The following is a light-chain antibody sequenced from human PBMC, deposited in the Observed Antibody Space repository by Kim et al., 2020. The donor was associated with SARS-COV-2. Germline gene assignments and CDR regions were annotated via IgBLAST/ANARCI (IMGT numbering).Light chain of an antibody. J-gene: IGLJ3*02. V-gene: IGLV3-1*01. CDR3: QAWDRTTVV. CDR1: KVGDKN. CDR2: HDT. Sequence: SGSPGQTVSITCSGNKVGDKNACWYQQKPGQAPVLVIYHDTERPSGIPERFSGSNSGNTATLTISGTQAMDGADYYCQAWDRTTVVFGGGTQLTVL.